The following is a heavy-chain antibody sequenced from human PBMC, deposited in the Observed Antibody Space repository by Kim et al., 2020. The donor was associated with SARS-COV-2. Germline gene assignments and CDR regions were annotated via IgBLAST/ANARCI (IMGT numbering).Heavy chain of an antibody. V-gene: IGHV4-39*01. CDR1: GGSISSSSYY. CDR2: IYYSGST. Sequence: SETLSLTCTVSGGSISSSSYYWGWIRQPPGKGLEWIGSIYYSGSTYYNPSLKSRVTISVDTSKNQFSLKLSSVTAADTAVYYCGVPSGWYYYGMDVWGQGTTVTVSS. CDR3: GVPSGWYYYGMDV. D-gene: IGHD3-10*01. J-gene: IGHJ6*02.